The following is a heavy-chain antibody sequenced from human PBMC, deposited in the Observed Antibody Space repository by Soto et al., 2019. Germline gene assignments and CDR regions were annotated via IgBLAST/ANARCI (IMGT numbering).Heavy chain of an antibody. CDR3: AKDRSTVTTTYNWFDP. D-gene: IGHD4-17*01. Sequence: GGSLRLSCAASGFTFSSYAMSWVRQAPGKGLEWVSAISGSGGSTYYADSVKGRFTISRDNSKNTLYLQMNSLRAEDTAVYYCAKDRSTVTTTYNWFDPWGQGTLVTVSS. V-gene: IGHV3-23*01. CDR1: GFTFSSYA. J-gene: IGHJ5*02. CDR2: ISGSGGST.